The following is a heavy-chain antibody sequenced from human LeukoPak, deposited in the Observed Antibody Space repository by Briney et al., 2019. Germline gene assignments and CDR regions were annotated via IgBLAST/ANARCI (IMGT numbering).Heavy chain of an antibody. V-gene: IGHV3-23*01. Sequence: GGSLRLSCAASGIAFNNYDMNWVRQAPGKGLEWVSAISGSGGSTYYADSVKGRFTISRDNSKNTLYLQMNSLRAEDTAVYYCAKDGSVTLDYWGQGTLVTVSS. J-gene: IGHJ4*02. D-gene: IGHD5-18*01. CDR3: AKDGSVTLDY. CDR2: ISGSGGST. CDR1: GIAFNNYD.